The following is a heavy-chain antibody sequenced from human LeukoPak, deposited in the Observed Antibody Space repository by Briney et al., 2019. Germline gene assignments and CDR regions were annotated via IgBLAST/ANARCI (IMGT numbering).Heavy chain of an antibody. CDR1: GFTFRNYA. J-gene: IGHJ4*02. V-gene: IGHV3-23*01. D-gene: IGHD1-14*01. CDR3: RYSGEPRDY. CDR2: ISSSGGDT. Sequence: GESLRLSCAASGFTFRNYAMRWVRQAPGKGLEWVSDISSSGGDTYYAASVKGRFTISRDNSKSTLYLQMNSLRVEDTALYYCRYSGEPRDYWGQGVLVTVSS.